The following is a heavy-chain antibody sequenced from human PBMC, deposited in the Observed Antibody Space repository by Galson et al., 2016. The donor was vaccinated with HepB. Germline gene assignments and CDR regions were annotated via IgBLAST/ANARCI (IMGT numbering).Heavy chain of an antibody. V-gene: IGHV4-31*03. D-gene: IGHD7-27*01. Sequence: TLSLTCSVSGGSIDNSGYYWGWIRQPPGKGLEWIGYIYFSGNTYYNPSLKSRLTISVDTSKNHFSLRLSSVTAADTAVYYCARINWVHFDHWGQGTLVTVSS. CDR2: IYFSGNT. CDR1: GGSIDNSGYY. J-gene: IGHJ4*02. CDR3: ARINWVHFDH.